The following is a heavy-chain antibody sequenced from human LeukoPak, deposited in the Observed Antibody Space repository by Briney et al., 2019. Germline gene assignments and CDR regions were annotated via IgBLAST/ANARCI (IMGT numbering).Heavy chain of an antibody. CDR3: AKDLSYIGFGY. V-gene: IGHV4-59*01. D-gene: IGHD2-15*01. J-gene: IGHJ4*02. CDR1: GGSISSYY. CDR2: IYYSGST. Sequence: SETLSLTCTVSGGSISSYYWSWIRQPPGKGLEWIGYIYYSGSTNYNPSLKSRVTISVDTSKNQFSLKLSSVTAADTAVYYCAKDLSYIGFGYWGQGTLVTVSS.